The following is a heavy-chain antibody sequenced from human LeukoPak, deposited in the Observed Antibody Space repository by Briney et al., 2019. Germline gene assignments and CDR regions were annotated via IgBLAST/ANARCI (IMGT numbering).Heavy chain of an antibody. CDR2: ISSDGSST. V-gene: IGHV3-74*01. Sequence: GGSLRLSCATSGFTFSSYWMHWVRQAPGKGLVWVSRISSDGSSTTYADSVRGRFTISGDNAKNTLSLQMNSLRDEDTAVYYCARDVGAVSDYWGRGTLVTVSS. J-gene: IGHJ4*02. CDR1: GFTFSSYW. D-gene: IGHD3-10*01. CDR3: ARDVGAVSDY.